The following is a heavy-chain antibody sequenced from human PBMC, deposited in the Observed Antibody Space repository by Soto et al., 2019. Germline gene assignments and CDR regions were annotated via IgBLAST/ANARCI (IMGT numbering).Heavy chain of an antibody. D-gene: IGHD5-18*01. J-gene: IGHJ6*02. CDR1: GVTFTKYA. CDR3: AKDIGGVDTGNYGMDV. CDR2: ISCHGTEK. Sequence: QVQLVESGGGVVQPGMSLRLSCAASGVTFTKYAMHWVRQTPGKGLEWVADISCHGTEKGYADSVKGRFTISRDNSKNTLYVQMSSLRPEDTAVYYCAKDIGGVDTGNYGMDVWGQGTTVIVSS. V-gene: IGHV3-30*18.